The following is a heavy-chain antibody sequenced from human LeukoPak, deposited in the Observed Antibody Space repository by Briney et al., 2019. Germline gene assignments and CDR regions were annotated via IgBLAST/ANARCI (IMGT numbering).Heavy chain of an antibody. J-gene: IGHJ3*02. CDR3: TRSTYCNSTSCYPGAFDI. CDR2: IGTVGDT. CDR1: GFSFRNYD. V-gene: IGHV3-13*01. Sequence: HTGGSLRLSCAASGFSFRNYDMHWVRQPTGKGLEWVSAIGTVGDTFYPDSVKGRFTISRDNAKNFLYLQMNSLSAGDTAVYYCTRSTYCNSTSCYPGAFDIWGQGTMVTVSA. D-gene: IGHD2-2*01.